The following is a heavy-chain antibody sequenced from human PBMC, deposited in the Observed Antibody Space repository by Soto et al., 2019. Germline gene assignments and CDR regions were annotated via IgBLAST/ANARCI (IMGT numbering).Heavy chain of an antibody. Sequence: EASVKVSCKASGGTFSSYAISWVRQAPGQGLEWMGGIIPIFGTANYAQKFQGRVTITADESTSTAYMELSSLRSEDTAVYYCARGYSYGAFDPWGQGTLVTVSS. CDR3: ARGYSYGAFDP. CDR2: IIPIFGTA. D-gene: IGHD5-18*01. V-gene: IGHV1-69*13. J-gene: IGHJ5*02. CDR1: GGTFSSYA.